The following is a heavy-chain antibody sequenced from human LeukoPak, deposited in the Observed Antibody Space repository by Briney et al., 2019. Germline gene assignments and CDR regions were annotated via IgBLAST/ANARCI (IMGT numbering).Heavy chain of an antibody. CDR1: GGSISSSSYY. CDR2: IYYSGST. Sequence: SETLSLTCTVSGGSISSSSYYWGWIRQPPGKGLEWIGSIYYSGSTYYNPSLKSRVTISVDTSKNQFSLKLSSVTAADTAVYYCAIGGYYYDSSGYYYPVEFDYWGQGTLVTVSS. D-gene: IGHD3-22*01. J-gene: IGHJ4*02. V-gene: IGHV4-39*01. CDR3: AIGGYYYDSSGYYYPVEFDY.